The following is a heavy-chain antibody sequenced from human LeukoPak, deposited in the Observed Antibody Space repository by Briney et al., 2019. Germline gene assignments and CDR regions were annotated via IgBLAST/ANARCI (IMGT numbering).Heavy chain of an antibody. CDR3: ARWGVPSGPYYIFDY. V-gene: IGHV4-39*01. CDR1: GGSITNYY. D-gene: IGHD3-10*01. J-gene: IGHJ4*02. Sequence: PSETLSLTCTVSGGSITNYYWGWTRQPPGRGLEWIGIKYFSGSTYYNPSLKSRVTISVATSKNLFSLNLSSVTAADTAVYYCARWGVPSGPYYIFDYWGQGTQVTVSS. CDR2: KYFSGST.